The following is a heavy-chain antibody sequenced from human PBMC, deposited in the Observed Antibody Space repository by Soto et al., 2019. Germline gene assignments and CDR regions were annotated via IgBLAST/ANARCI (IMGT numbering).Heavy chain of an antibody. CDR1: GFIFSSYG. CDR2: IWYDGSNK. Sequence: QVQLVESGGGVVQPGRSLRLSCAASGFIFSSYGMHWVRQAPGKGLEWVALIWYDGSNKYYADSVKGRFTISRDNSKNTVNLQMNSLRGEDTAVYYCARDYAGVTHIDYWGQGTLVTVSS. D-gene: IGHD3-10*01. CDR3: ARDYAGVTHIDY. J-gene: IGHJ4*02. V-gene: IGHV3-33*01.